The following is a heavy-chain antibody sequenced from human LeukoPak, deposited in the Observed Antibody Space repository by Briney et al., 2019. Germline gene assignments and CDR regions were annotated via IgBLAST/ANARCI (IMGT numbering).Heavy chain of an antibody. Sequence: GGSLRLSCAASGFTFSSYAMSWVRQAPGKGLEWVSAISGSGGSTYYADSVKGRFTISRDNSKNTLYLQMNSLRAEDTAVYYCAKASTFTISGVVTLPYWGQGTLVTVSS. CDR3: AKASTFTISGVVTLPY. CDR1: GFTFSSYA. J-gene: IGHJ4*02. CDR2: ISGSGGST. V-gene: IGHV3-23*01. D-gene: IGHD3-3*01.